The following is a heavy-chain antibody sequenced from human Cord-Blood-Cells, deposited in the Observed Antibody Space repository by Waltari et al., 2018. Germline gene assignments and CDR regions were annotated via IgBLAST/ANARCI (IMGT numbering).Heavy chain of an antibody. CDR2: INHSGST. Sequence: QVQLPQWGAGLLKPSETLSLTCAVYGGSFSGYYWSWIRQPPGKGLEWIGEINHSGSTNYNPSLKSRVTISVDTSKNQFSLKLSSVTAADTAVYYCARGLVGRGPNWGWYFDLWGRGTLVTVSS. J-gene: IGHJ2*01. D-gene: IGHD7-27*01. CDR3: ARGLVGRGPNWGWYFDL. V-gene: IGHV4-34*01. CDR1: GGSFSGYY.